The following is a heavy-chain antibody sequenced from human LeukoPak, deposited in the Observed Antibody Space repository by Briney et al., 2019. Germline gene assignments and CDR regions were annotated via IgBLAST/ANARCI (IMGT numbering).Heavy chain of an antibody. CDR3: ARLDAAAGRYLQFFY. D-gene: IGHD5-24*01. CDR1: GGSFSGYY. J-gene: IGHJ4*02. V-gene: IGHV4-34*01. Sequence: SETLSLTCAVYGGSFSGYYWSRIRQPPGKGLEWIGEINHSGSTNYNPSLKSRVTISVDTSKNQFSLKLSSVTAADTAVYYCARLDAAAGRYLQFFYWGQGTLVTVSS. CDR2: INHSGST.